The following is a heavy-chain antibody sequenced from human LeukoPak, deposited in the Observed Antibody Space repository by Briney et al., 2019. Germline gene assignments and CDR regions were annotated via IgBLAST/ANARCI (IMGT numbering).Heavy chain of an antibody. V-gene: IGHV4-4*07. CDR2: IFTSGST. CDR3: SGSGLVSITMVRGVRGGHGFDY. J-gene: IGHJ4*02. D-gene: IGHD3-10*01. Sequence: SETLSLTCTVSGGSISSYYWSWFRRPAAKGLEGFGGIFTSGSTNYNPSLQRRVATSVDTSKNHFSLKLISVTAADTPADYCSGSGLVSITMVRGVRGGHGFDYWGQGTLVTVSS. CDR1: GGSISSYY.